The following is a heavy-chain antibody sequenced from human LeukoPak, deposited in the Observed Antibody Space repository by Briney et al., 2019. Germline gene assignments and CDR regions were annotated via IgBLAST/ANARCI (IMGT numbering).Heavy chain of an antibody. CDR2: IYYSGST. CDR3: ARIEDSNVRFDY. J-gene: IGHJ4*02. V-gene: IGHV4-59*01. D-gene: IGHD4-11*01. CDR1: GGSISSYY. Sequence: SETLSLTCTVPGGSISSYYWSWIRQPPGTGLEWIGYIYYSGSTNYNPSLKSRVTISVDTSKNQFSLKLSSVTAADTAVYYCARIEDSNVRFDYWGQGTLVTVSS.